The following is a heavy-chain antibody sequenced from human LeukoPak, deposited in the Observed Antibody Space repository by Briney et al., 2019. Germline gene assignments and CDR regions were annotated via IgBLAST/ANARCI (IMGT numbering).Heavy chain of an antibody. CDR1: GFTFSRYW. D-gene: IGHD2-2*01. CDR2: INSDGSST. Sequence: GGSLRLSCAASGFTFSRYWMHWVRQAPGKGLVWVSRINSDGSSTSYADSVKGRFTISRDNSKNTLYLQMNSLRAEDTAVYYCAKDEGPYCSSTSCYPDDYWGQGTLVTVSS. CDR3: AKDEGPYCSSTSCYPDDY. V-gene: IGHV3-74*01. J-gene: IGHJ4*02.